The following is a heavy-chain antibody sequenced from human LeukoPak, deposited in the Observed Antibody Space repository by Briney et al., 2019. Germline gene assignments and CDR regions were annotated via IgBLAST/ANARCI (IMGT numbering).Heavy chain of an antibody. CDR1: GYTFTSYY. D-gene: IGHD3-22*01. V-gene: IGHV1-46*01. CDR3: ARATYYYDSSGTYYFDY. Sequence: GASVKVSCKASGYTFTSYYMHWVRQAPGQGLEWMGIINPSGGSTSYAQKFQGRVTMTRDTSTSTVYMGLSSLRSEDTAVYYCARATYYYDSSGTYYFDYWGQGTLVTVSS. CDR2: INPSGGST. J-gene: IGHJ4*02.